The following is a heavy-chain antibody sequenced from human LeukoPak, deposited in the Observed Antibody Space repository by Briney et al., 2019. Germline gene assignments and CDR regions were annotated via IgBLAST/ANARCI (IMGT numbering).Heavy chain of an antibody. CDR3: ARDGSGAHHFDY. CDR2: ISSSSSYI. CDR1: GFTSSSYS. Sequence: GGSLRLSCAASGFTSSSYSMNWVRQAPGKGLEWVSSISSSSSYIYHADSVKGRFTISRDNAKNSLYLQMNSLRAEDTAVYYCARDGSGAHHFDYWGQGTLVTVSS. D-gene: IGHD3-10*01. J-gene: IGHJ4*02. V-gene: IGHV3-21*01.